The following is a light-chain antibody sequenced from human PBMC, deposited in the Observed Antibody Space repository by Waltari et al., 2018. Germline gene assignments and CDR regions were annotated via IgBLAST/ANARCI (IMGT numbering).Light chain of an antibody. J-gene: IGLJ2*01. CDR3: QSADSTGSDVI. V-gene: IGLV3-25*03. CDR1: ALADQY. Sequence: SYELTQAPSVTVSPGQTARIACSGDALADQYAYWDQQRPGRAPVAVIYKDTKRPSGIPERFSGSSSGTTVTLTISGVQAEDESDYYCQSADSTGSDVIFGGGTKLTVL. CDR2: KDT.